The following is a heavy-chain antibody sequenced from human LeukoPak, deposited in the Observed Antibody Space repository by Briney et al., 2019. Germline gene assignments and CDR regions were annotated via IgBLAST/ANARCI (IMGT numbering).Heavy chain of an antibody. CDR1: GGSFSGYY. V-gene: IGHV4-34*01. CDR2: IYYSGST. D-gene: IGHD4-17*01. CDR3: ARDANDYGDFQTFDY. J-gene: IGHJ4*02. Sequence: SETLSLTCAVYGGSFSGYYWSWIRQPPGKGLEWIGSIYYSGSTYYNPSLKSRVTISVDTSKNQFSLKLSSVTAADTAVYYCARDANDYGDFQTFDYWGQGTLVTVSS.